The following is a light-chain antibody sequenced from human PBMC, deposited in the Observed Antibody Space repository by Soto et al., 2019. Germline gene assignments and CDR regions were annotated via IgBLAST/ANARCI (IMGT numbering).Light chain of an antibody. CDR3: QQSQA. J-gene: IGKJ1*01. CDR2: DAS. Sequence: DIQMTQSPSSLSASVGNRVTITCRASQSISTYLNWYQKKPGKAPNLLIYDASRLQSGVPSRFSGSGSGTDFTLTISSLQPEDFATYYCQQSQAFGQGTKVDIK. CDR1: QSISTY. V-gene: IGKV1-39*01.